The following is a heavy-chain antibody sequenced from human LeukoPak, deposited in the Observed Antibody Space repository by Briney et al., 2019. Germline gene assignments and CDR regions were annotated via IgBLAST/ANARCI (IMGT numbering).Heavy chain of an antibody. J-gene: IGHJ4*02. CDR2: ISYSGST. CDR3: ARHPELYFFDY. Sequence: SETLSLTCTVSGASISSYYWSWVRQPPGQGLEWIGYISYSGSTNYNPSLKSRVTISADTSKNQVSLTLSSVTAADTAVYYCARHPELYFFDYWGQGTLVTVPS. CDR1: GASISSYY. D-gene: IGHD3-10*01. V-gene: IGHV4-59*08.